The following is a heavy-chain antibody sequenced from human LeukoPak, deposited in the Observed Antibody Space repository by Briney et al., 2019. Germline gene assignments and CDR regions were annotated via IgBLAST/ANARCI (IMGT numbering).Heavy chain of an antibody. CDR2: ISAYNGNT. CDR1: GYTFTSYG. Sequence: ASVKVSCKASGYTFTSYGISWVRQAPGQGLEWMGWISAYNGNTNYAQKLQGRVTMTTDTSTSTAYMELRSLRSDDTAVYYCARASVPWFGESPGYYYYGMDVWGQGTTVTVSS. CDR3: ARASVPWFGESPGYYYYGMDV. J-gene: IGHJ6*02. D-gene: IGHD3-10*01. V-gene: IGHV1-18*01.